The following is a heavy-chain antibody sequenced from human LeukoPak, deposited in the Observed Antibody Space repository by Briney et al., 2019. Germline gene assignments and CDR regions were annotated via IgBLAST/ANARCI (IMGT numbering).Heavy chain of an antibody. CDR3: ARPHGSAAAGPVDY. CDR2: IYYSGST. D-gene: IGHD6-13*01. CDR1: GGSISSSSYY. V-gene: IGHV4-39*01. Sequence: PSETLSLTCTVSGGSISSSSYYWGWIRQPPGKGLEWIGSIYYSGSTYYNPSLKSRVTISVDTSKNQFSLKLSSVTAADTAVYYCARPHGSAAAGPVDYWGQGTLVTVSS. J-gene: IGHJ4*02.